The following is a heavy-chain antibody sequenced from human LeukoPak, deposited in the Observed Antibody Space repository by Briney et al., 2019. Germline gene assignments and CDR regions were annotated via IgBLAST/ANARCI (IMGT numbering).Heavy chain of an antibody. Sequence: GGSLNLSFAASGFPFISYMNWVRPAPGKGLGWVSSISSTSSYIYYAHSVKGRFTISRDNAKNSLYLQMNSLRADDTAVYYCARGQSRYFDWYLGFFDYWGQGTLVTVSS. V-gene: IGHV3-21*01. J-gene: IGHJ4*02. CDR1: GFPFISY. CDR2: ISSTSSYI. CDR3: ARGQSRYFDWYLGFFDY. D-gene: IGHD3-9*01.